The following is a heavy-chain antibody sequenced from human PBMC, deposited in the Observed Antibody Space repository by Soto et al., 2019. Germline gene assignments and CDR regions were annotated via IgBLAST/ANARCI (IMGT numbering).Heavy chain of an antibody. CDR3: AKDGIMVMTAVNY. CDR1: GFTFSNYV. CDR2: VSDSGDST. D-gene: IGHD2-21*02. J-gene: IGHJ4*02. Sequence: LRLSCAASGFTFSNYVMRWVLHAPVKGLQWVSSVSDSGDSTFYAASVKGRFTISRDNSKNTLYLQMNSLRAEDTAVYYCAKDGIMVMTAVNYRGQGPLVTVSS. V-gene: IGHV3-23*01.